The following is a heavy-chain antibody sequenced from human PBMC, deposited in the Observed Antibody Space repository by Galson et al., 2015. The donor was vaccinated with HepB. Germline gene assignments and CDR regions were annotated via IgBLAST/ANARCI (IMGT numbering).Heavy chain of an antibody. CDR3: ASPPNYYDSSGLLY. D-gene: IGHD3-22*01. CDR1: GYTFTSYG. V-gene: IGHV1-18*04. Sequence: SVKVSCKASGYTFTSYGISWVRQAPGQGLEWMGWISAYNGNTNYAQKLQGRVTMTTDTSTSTAYMELRSLRSDDTAVYYCASPPNYYDSSGLLYWGQGTLVTVSS. J-gene: IGHJ4*02. CDR2: ISAYNGNT.